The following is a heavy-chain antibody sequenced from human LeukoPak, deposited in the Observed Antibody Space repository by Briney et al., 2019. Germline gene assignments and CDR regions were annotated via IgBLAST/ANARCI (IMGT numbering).Heavy chain of an antibody. CDR3: ARVSDNNWFDP. J-gene: IGHJ5*02. D-gene: IGHD2-15*01. CDR1: GGSISSYY. Sequence: SETLSLTCTVSGGSISSYYWSWIRQPPGKGLEWIGYIYYSGSANYNPSLKSRVTISVDTSKNQFSLKLSSVTAADTAVYYCARVSDNNWFDPWGQGTLVTVSS. V-gene: IGHV4-59*01. CDR2: IYYSGSA.